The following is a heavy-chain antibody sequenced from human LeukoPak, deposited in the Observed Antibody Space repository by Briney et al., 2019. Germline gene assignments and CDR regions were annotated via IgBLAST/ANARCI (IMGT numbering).Heavy chain of an antibody. D-gene: IGHD3-10*01. CDR2: INPNSGNT. V-gene: IGHV1-8*02. Sequence: ASVKVSCKASGYTFTGYYMHWVRQAPGQGLEWMGWINPNSGNTGYAQKFQGRVTMTRNTSISTAYMELSSLRSEDTAVYYCARGPRGRLWFGDRYNWFDPWGQGTLVTVSS. CDR1: GYTFTGYY. J-gene: IGHJ5*02. CDR3: ARGPRGRLWFGDRYNWFDP.